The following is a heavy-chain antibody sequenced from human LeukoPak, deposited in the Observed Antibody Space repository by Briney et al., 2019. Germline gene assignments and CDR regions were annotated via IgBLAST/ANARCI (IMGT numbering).Heavy chain of an antibody. J-gene: IGHJ3*02. D-gene: IGHD7-27*01. CDR2: IYYSGNT. CDR1: GGSISSSAHY. CDR3: AMRLGNAFDI. V-gene: IGHV4-39*01. Sequence: SETLSLTCIVSGGSISSSAHYWGWIRQPPGKGLEWIGSIYYSGNTFYNPSLKSRVTLSVDTSKNQFSLKVNSVTAADTAVYYCAMRLGNAFDIWGQGTMVTVSS.